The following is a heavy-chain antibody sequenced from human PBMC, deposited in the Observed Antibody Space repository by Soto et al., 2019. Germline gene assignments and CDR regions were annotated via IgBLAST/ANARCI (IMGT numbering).Heavy chain of an antibody. V-gene: IGHV3-21*01. J-gene: IGHJ4*02. D-gene: IGHD2-15*01. CDR2: ISSSSSYI. CDR3: AREYCSGGSCYLDY. Sequence: EVQLVESGGGLVKPGGSLRLSCAASGFTFSSYSMNWVRQAPGKGLEWVSAISSSSSYIYYADSVKGRFTISRDNAKNSLYLQMSSLRAEDTAVYYCAREYCSGGSCYLDYWGQGTLVTVSS. CDR1: GFTFSSYS.